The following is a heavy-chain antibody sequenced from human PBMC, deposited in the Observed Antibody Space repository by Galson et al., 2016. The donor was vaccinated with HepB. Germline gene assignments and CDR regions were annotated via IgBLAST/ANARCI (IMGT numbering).Heavy chain of an antibody. V-gene: IGHV4-4*02. Sequence: ETLSLTCAVSGGSFSSFNWWTWVRQSPGKGLEWIGEIYHSGSTNYNPSLKSRVTISVDMSKHQFSLKLSSVTAADTAVYYCASANYYDGGGYYDYWGQGTLVTVSS. J-gene: IGHJ4*02. CDR2: IYHSGST. D-gene: IGHD3-22*01. CDR3: ASANYYDGGGYYDY. CDR1: GGSFSSFNW.